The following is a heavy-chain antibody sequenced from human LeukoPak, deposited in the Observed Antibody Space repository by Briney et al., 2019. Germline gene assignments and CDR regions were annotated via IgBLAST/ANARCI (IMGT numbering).Heavy chain of an antibody. CDR3: PRSRVYPSCQFDY. Sequence: PWGSLRLSCAASGFTISTYCRHWIRQAPGKGLVWVSRISPDGSSVIYADSVKGRFTISRDNAKNTLYLQMNSLRADDTAVYYCPRSRVYPSCQFDYWGQGTLVTVSS. CDR2: ISPDGSSV. J-gene: IGHJ4*02. V-gene: IGHV3-74*01. CDR1: GFTISTYC. D-gene: IGHD2/OR15-2a*01.